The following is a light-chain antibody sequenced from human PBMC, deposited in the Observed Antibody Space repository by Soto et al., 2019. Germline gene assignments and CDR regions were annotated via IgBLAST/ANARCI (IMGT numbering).Light chain of an antibody. Sequence: QPVLTQPPSVSGAPGQRVTISCTGSGSNIGAGYDVHWYQHLPGTAPKLLIYGNNNRPSGVPDRFSGSKSGTSASLAITGLQAEDEADYYCQSYDSSLSGWVFGGGTKLTVL. V-gene: IGLV1-40*01. J-gene: IGLJ3*02. CDR1: GSNIGAGYD. CDR3: QSYDSSLSGWV. CDR2: GNN.